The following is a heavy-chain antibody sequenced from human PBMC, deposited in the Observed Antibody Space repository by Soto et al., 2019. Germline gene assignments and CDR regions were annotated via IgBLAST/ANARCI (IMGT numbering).Heavy chain of an antibody. CDR3: ARHDLVGGGTTVRGRSYYYYGMDV. V-gene: IGHV3-21*01. Sequence: GGSLRLSCAASGFTFSSYSMNWVRQAPGKGLEWVSSISSSSSYIYYADSVKGRFTISRDNAKNSMYLQMTSRRAEDTAVYYCARHDLVGGGTTVRGRSYYYYGMDVWGQGTTVTVSS. D-gene: IGHD2-15*01. CDR1: GFTFSSYS. J-gene: IGHJ6*02. CDR2: ISSSSSYI.